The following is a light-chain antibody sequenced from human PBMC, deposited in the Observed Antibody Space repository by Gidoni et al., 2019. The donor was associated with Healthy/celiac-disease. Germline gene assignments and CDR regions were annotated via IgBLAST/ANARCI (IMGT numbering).Light chain of an antibody. CDR1: QDISNY. CDR2: DAS. V-gene: IGKV1-33*01. CDR3: PQYDNLPLT. Sequence: DIQMTQSPSSLSASVGDRVTITCQASQDISNYLNWYQQKPGKAPTLLIYDASNLETGVPSRFSVSGSGTDFTFTISSLQPEDLATYYCPQYDNLPLTFGGGTKVEIK. J-gene: IGKJ4*01.